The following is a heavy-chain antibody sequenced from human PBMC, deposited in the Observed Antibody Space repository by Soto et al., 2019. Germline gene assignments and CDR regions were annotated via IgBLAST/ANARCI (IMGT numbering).Heavy chain of an antibody. CDR2: ISSSSSYI. J-gene: IGHJ6*02. CDR3: ARPGAGTTKYYYYYGMDV. D-gene: IGHD1-7*01. Sequence: GGSLGLSCAASGFTFSSYSMNWVRQAPGKGLEWVSSISSSSSYIYYADSVKGRFTISRDNAKNSLYLQMNSLRAEDTAVYYCARPGAGTTKYYYYYGMDVWGQGTTVTVSS. V-gene: IGHV3-21*01. CDR1: GFTFSSYS.